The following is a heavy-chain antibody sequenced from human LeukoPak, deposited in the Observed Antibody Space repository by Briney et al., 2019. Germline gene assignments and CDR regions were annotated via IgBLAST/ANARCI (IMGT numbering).Heavy chain of an antibody. D-gene: IGHD3-10*01. Sequence: SQTLSLTCTVSGGSISSGGYYWSWIRQPPGKGLEWIGYIYHSGSTYYNPSLKSRVTISVDRSKNQFSLKLSPVTAADTAVYYCARVGGSGSYINYWGQGTLVTVSS. J-gene: IGHJ4*02. CDR2: IYHSGST. CDR1: GGSISSGGYY. CDR3: ARVGGSGSYINY. V-gene: IGHV4-30-2*01.